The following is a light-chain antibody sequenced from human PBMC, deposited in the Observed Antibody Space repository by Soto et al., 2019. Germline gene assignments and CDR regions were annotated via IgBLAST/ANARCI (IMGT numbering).Light chain of an antibody. Sequence: VFTQSPANLSLSPGERATLSCRASLDVNRYLAWYQQTPGQAPRLLIYDASNRADGIPARFSGSGSGTDLTLTISSLEPEDFAIYACQPRQYWPPITFGQGTRLENK. J-gene: IGKJ5*01. CDR3: QPRQYWPPIT. CDR1: LDVNRY. V-gene: IGKV3-11*01. CDR2: DAS.